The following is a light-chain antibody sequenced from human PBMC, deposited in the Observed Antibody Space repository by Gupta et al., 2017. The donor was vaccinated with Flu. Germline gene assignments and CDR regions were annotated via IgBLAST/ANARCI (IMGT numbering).Light chain of an antibody. CDR1: SNDVGRYNY. Sequence: SITFSCTGTSNDVGRYNYVSWYQQHPGKAPKIIIYDVNNRPSGVSNRFSGSKSGITASLTISGLQTEDEADYYCSSDRINSSRLFGTGTKVTVL. J-gene: IGLJ1*01. CDR3: SSDRINSSRL. V-gene: IGLV2-14*03. CDR2: DVN.